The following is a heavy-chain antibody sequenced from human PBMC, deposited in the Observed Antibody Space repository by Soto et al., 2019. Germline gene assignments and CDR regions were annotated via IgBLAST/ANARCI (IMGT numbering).Heavy chain of an antibody. D-gene: IGHD6-25*01. V-gene: IGHV3-23*01. CDR2: ISGSGGST. CDR1: GFTFSSYA. Sequence: EVQLLESGGGLVQPGGSLRLSCAASGFTFSSYAMSWVRQAPGKGLEWVSAISGSGGSTYYADSVKGRFTISRDNSKNTLYLQMNSLRAEDTAVYYCVKDRLKTLYFDYWGQGTLVTVSS. J-gene: IGHJ4*02. CDR3: VKDRLKTLYFDY.